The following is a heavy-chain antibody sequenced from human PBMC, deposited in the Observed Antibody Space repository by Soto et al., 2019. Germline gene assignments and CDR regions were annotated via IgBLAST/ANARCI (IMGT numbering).Heavy chain of an antibody. Sequence: GESLKISCKGSGYSFTSYWIGWVRQMPGKGLEWMGIIYPGDSDTRYSPSFQGQVTISADKSISTAYLQWSSLKASDTAMYYCARPSYYYGSGSYYTSPYYYGMDVWGQGTTVTV. CDR3: ARPSYYYGSGSYYTSPYYYGMDV. J-gene: IGHJ6*02. CDR1: GYSFTSYW. D-gene: IGHD3-10*01. V-gene: IGHV5-51*01. CDR2: IYPGDSDT.